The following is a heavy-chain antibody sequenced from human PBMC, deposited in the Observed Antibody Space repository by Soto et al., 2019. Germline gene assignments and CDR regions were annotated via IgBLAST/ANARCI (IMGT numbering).Heavy chain of an antibody. CDR2: IIPIYGAA. Sequence: QVQLLQSGAEMQKPGSSVRVSCKPSGDNFNTYTITWVRQAPGQGLEWMGGIIPIYGAASYAQKFQDRASITADGSTNTVYMELSSLTSEDTALYYCAARVSVAGPAIDYWGQGTRVTVSS. CDR3: AARVSVAGPAIDY. D-gene: IGHD6-19*01. J-gene: IGHJ4*02. V-gene: IGHV1-69*01. CDR1: GDNFNTYT.